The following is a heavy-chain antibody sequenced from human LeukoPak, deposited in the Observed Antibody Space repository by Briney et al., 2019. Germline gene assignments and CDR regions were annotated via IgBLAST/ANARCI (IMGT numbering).Heavy chain of an antibody. D-gene: IGHD3-22*01. J-gene: IGHJ5*02. CDR2: IRYDGSNK. V-gene: IGHV3-30*02. CDR3: AYYSGAFNWFDP. CDR1: GFTFSSYG. Sequence: GGSLRLSCAASGFTFSSYGMHWVRQAPGKGLEWVAFIRYDGSNKYYADSVKGRFTISRDNSKNTLYLQMNSLRAVDTAVYYCAYYSGAFNWFDPWGQGTLVTVSS.